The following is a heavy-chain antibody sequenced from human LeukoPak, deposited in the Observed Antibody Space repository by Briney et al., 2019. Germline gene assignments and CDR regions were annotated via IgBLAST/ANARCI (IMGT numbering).Heavy chain of an antibody. Sequence: SETLSLTCTVSGGSIGSSSYYWGWIRQPPGKGLEWIGSIYYSGSTYYNPSLKSRVTISVDTSKNQFSLKLSSVTAADTAVYYCARHNSGSIVVVTGWFDPWGQGTLVTVSP. CDR3: ARHNSGSIVVVTGWFDP. V-gene: IGHV4-39*01. CDR2: IYYSGST. J-gene: IGHJ5*02. CDR1: GGSIGSSSYY. D-gene: IGHD3-22*01.